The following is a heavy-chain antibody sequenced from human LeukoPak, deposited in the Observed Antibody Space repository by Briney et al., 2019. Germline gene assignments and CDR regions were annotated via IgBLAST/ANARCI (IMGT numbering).Heavy chain of an antibody. V-gene: IGHV1-69*01. Sequence: SVKVSCKASGGTFSSYAISWVRQAPGQGLEWMGGIIPIFGTANYAQKFQGRVTITADESTSTAYMELSSLRSEDTAVYYCARVLRFLSPPKNGMDVWGQGTKVTVSS. CDR1: GGTFSSYA. J-gene: IGHJ6*02. D-gene: IGHD3-3*01. CDR3: ARVLRFLSPPKNGMDV. CDR2: IIPIFGTA.